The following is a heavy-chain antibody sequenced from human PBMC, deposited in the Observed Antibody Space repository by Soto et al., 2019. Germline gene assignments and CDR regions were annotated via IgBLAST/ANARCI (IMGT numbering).Heavy chain of an antibody. CDR2: MNPKSGGA. V-gene: IGHV1-2*02. CDR1: GYTFTDYY. D-gene: IGHD5-18*01. CDR3: TRENIENSDGLYDAFDN. Sequence: ASVKVSCKTSGYTFTDYYTHWVRQAPGQGLEWMGWMNPKSGGAYFAQKFQGRVTLTRDTSIGTTYIEVNSLTSDDTAVYFCTRENIENSDGLYDAFDNWGQGTTVTVSS. J-gene: IGHJ3*02.